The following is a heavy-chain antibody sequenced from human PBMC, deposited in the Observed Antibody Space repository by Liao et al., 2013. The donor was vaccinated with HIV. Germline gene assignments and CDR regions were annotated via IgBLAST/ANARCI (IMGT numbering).Heavy chain of an antibody. Sequence: QVQLQESGPGLVKPSETLSLTCTISGGSISSFYWSWIRQPPGKGLEWIGSVVYTGSTNYNPSLKSRLTISLDTSRNHFSLKLSPVTAADTATYYCARDNLGRFDSWGQGSLVIVSS. D-gene: IGHD3-16*01. CDR1: GGSISSFY. J-gene: IGHJ5*01. V-gene: IGHV4-59*01. CDR2: VVYTGST. CDR3: ARDNLGRFDS.